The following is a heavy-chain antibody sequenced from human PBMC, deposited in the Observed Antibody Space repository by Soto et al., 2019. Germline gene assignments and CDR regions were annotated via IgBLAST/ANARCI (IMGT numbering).Heavy chain of an antibody. CDR1: GFTFSSYG. J-gene: IGHJ4*02. CDR2: IWYDGSNK. D-gene: IGHD6-19*01. Sequence: QVQLVESGGGVVQPGRSLRLTCAASGFTFSSYGMHWVRQARGRGLEWVAIIWYDGSNKCYADSVKGRFTISRDNSKHTLYLQMNSLRAEDTAVYYCARGYSYTSGPDYWGQGTLVTVSS. CDR3: ARGYSYTSGPDY. V-gene: IGHV3-33*01.